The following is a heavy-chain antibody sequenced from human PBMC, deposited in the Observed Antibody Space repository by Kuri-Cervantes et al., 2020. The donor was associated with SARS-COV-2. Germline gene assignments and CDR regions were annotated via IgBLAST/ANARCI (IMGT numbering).Heavy chain of an antibody. Sequence: GWSLRLSCAASGFTFSSYAMSWVRQAPGKGLEWVSSISSSSSYIYYADSVKGRLTISRDNAKNSLYLQMNSLRAEDTAVYYCARASGPVTTFDYWGQGTLVTVSS. CDR3: ARASGPVTTFDY. D-gene: IGHD4-17*01. J-gene: IGHJ4*02. CDR1: GFTFSSYA. CDR2: ISSSSSYI. V-gene: IGHV3-21*01.